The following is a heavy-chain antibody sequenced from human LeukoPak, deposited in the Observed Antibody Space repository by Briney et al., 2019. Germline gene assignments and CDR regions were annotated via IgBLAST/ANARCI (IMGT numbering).Heavy chain of an antibody. CDR3: AREVGDYYFDY. CDR2: IYSGGST. V-gene: IGHV3-53*01. J-gene: IGHJ4*02. Sequence: GGSLRLSCAASGLTFSSHWMHWVRQAPGKGLVWVSVIYSGGSTYYADSVKGRFTISRDNSKNTLYLQMNSLRAEDTAVNYCAREVGDYYFDYWGQGTLVTVSS. D-gene: IGHD2-2*01. CDR1: GLTFSSHW.